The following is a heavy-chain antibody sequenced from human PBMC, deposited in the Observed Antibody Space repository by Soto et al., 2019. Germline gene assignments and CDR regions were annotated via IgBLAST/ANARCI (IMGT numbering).Heavy chain of an antibody. J-gene: IGHJ4*02. D-gene: IGHD6-19*01. CDR3: VKDRSLAVAAVYYFEY. V-gene: IGHV3-64D*06. CDR1: GXTFGSYC. Sequence: GSLRLSCSASGXTFGSYCMHWVRQAPGKGLEFVSAITSNGGSTYYADSVKGIFTISIYNSNNTLYLQMSSLRAEDTAVYYFVKDRSLAVAAVYYFEYWGQGTLVNVSS. CDR2: ITSNGGST.